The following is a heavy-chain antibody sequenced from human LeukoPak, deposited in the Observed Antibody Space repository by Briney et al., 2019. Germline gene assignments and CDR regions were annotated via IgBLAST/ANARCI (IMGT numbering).Heavy chain of an antibody. D-gene: IGHD3-10*01. CDR3: ARTPYRYSGSGHYFDY. Sequence: GGSLRLSCAASGFTFSSYSGFPFSSYWMTWVRQAPGKGLEWVASIEHDGSEKYYVHSVKGRFTISRDNAKNSLYLQTNTLRAEDTAVYYCARTPYRYSGSGHYFDYWGQGTLVTVSS. CDR1: GFTFSSYSGFPFSSYW. V-gene: IGHV3-7*01. CDR2: IEHDGSEK. J-gene: IGHJ4*02.